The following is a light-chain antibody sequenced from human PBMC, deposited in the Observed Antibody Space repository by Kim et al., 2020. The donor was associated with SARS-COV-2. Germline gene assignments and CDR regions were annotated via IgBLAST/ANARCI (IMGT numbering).Light chain of an antibody. Sequence: SPGERATLSCRASQSVTSNYLAWYQQKPGQAPRLLIYGASSRATGIPDRFSGSGSGTDFTLTTSRLEPEDFAVYYCQQYASSPRTFGQGTKVDIK. J-gene: IGKJ1*01. CDR3: QQYASSPRT. V-gene: IGKV3-20*01. CDR2: GAS. CDR1: QSVTSNY.